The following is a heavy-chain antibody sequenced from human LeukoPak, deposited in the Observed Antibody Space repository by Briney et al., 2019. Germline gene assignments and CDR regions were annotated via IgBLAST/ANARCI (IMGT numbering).Heavy chain of an antibody. Sequence: ASVKVSCKAFGYTFTSNYMHWVRQATGQGLEWMGWMNPNSGNTGYAQKFQGRVTITRNTSISTAYMELSSLRSEDTAVYYCARLGYSSGSDYWGQGTLVTVSS. J-gene: IGHJ4*02. V-gene: IGHV1-8*03. D-gene: IGHD3-22*01. CDR2: MNPNSGNT. CDR3: ARLGYSSGSDY. CDR1: GYTFTSNY.